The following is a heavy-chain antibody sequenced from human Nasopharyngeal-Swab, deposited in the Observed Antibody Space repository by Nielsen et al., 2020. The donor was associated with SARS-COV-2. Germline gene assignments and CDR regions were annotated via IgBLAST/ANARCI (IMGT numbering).Heavy chain of an antibody. CDR2: SGNT. D-gene: IGHD1-26*01. J-gene: IGHJ5*02. V-gene: IGHV4-59*01. CDR3: ARVARASGRVGGRWFDP. CDR1: GGCISNYF. Sequence: ASLKLSWGGCGGCISNYFWSWVRQPPGKGLEWIGYSGNTNYNPSLKSRVTISVDTSKNQFSLKLSSVTAADTALYYCARVARASGRVGGRWFDPWGQGTLVTVSS.